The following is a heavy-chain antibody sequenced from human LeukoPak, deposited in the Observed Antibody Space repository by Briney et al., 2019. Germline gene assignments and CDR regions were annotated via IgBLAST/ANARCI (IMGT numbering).Heavy chain of an antibody. CDR2: IYYSGST. D-gene: IGHD3-10*01. CDR3: ARRLSGAFDI. J-gene: IGHJ3*02. Sequence: SETLSLTCTVSGGSISSSSYYWGWIRQPPGKGLEWIGSIYYSGSTYYNPSLKSRVTISVDTPKNQFSLKLSSVTAADTAVYYCARRLSGAFDIWGQGTMVTVSS. V-gene: IGHV4-39*01. CDR1: GGSISSSSYY.